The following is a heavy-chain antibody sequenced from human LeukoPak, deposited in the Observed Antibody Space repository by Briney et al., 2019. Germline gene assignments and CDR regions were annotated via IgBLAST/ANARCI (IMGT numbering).Heavy chain of an antibody. V-gene: IGHV3-53*01. CDR2: IYSGGST. Sequence: GGSLRLSCAASGFTVSSNYMSWVRQAPGKGLEWVSVIYSGGSTYYADSVKGRFTISRDNSKNTLYLQMNSLRAEDTAVYYCAREVYSHEEAHIAARPGTWRGYMDVWGKGTTVTVSS. D-gene: IGHD6-6*01. J-gene: IGHJ6*03. CDR1: GFTVSSNY. CDR3: AREVYSHEEAHIAARPGTWRGYMDV.